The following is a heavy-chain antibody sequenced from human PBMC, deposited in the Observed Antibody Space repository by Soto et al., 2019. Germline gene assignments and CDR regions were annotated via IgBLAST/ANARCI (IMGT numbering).Heavy chain of an antibody. Sequence: QVQLVQSGAEVKKPGASVKVSCEASGYTFTNYDVNWVRQAPGQGLEWMGWMNPNSGHTVYAQKFLGRITMTRNTYISTAYMELSGLRSEDTAIYFCVTGSHFAYWGQGPLVTVSS. J-gene: IGHJ4*02. V-gene: IGHV1-8*01. CDR1: GYTFTNYD. CDR2: MNPNSGHT. D-gene: IGHD3-10*01. CDR3: VTGSHFAY.